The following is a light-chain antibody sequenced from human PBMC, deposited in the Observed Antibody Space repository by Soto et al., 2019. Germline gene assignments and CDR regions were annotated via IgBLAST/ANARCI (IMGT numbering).Light chain of an antibody. CDR2: DAS. CDR1: QNINNS. Sequence: DIQMTQSPSSLSASVGDRVTITCQVSQNINNSLNWYQQKPGRAPKLLIYDASNLEAGVPSRFRGSGSGTDFTFTISRLQPEDIATYYCQQYENLPTFGQGTRLE. CDR3: QQYENLPT. J-gene: IGKJ5*01. V-gene: IGKV1-33*01.